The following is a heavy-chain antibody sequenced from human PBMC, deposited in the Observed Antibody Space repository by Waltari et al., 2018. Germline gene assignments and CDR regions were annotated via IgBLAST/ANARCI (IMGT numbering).Heavy chain of an antibody. J-gene: IGHJ4*02. V-gene: IGHV3-7*01. CDR1: GFTFHTFW. Sequence: ELQLVVSEGGLVHPGASLRLSCTASGFTFHTFWMKWIRQGRGKGMEWVANIIPDGSHKFYVDSVKGGFTVSRDNANNVLYVQMNTLRDEDTAVYYCTTRARGELGDYWGQGTLVTVSS. CDR2: IIPDGSHK. CDR3: TTRARGELGDY. D-gene: IGHD3-16*01.